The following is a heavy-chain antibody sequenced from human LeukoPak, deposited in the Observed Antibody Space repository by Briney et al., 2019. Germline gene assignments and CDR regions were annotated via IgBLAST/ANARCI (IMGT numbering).Heavy chain of an antibody. CDR2: ISGSGGGT. J-gene: IGHJ4*02. D-gene: IGHD1-26*01. CDR1: GFTFITYA. Sequence: PGGSLRLSCAASGFTFITYAMYWVRQAPGKGLEWVSGISGSGGGTFYADSVKGRFTISRDNSKNTAYLQMNSLRAEDTAVYYCAKEMSSDSGSWNGYFDYWGQGTLVTVPS. CDR3: AKEMSSDSGSWNGYFDY. V-gene: IGHV3-23*01.